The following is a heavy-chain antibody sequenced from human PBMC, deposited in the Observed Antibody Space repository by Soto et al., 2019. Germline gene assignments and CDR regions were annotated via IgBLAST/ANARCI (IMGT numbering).Heavy chain of an antibody. D-gene: IGHD5-18*01. CDR1: GFTFDDYA. Sequence: EVQLVESGGGLVQPGRSLRLSCAASGFTFDDYAMYWVQQAPGKGLEWVSGISWNSGSIDYADSVKGRFTISRDNAKNSLYLQMNSLRAEDTALYYCAKGHVETATRNHFDYWGQGTLVTVSS. CDR3: AKGHVETATRNHFDY. CDR2: ISWNSGSI. V-gene: IGHV3-9*01. J-gene: IGHJ4*02.